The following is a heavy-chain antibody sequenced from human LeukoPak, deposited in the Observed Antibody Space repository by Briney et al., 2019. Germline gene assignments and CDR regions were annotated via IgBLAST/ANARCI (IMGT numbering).Heavy chain of an antibody. D-gene: IGHD2-2*01. CDR1: GGSISSSSYE. CDR2: IYYSGST. Sequence: PSESRSLTCTVTGGSISSSSYEWGWIRQPPVKGLEWIGSIYYSGSTYYNPSLKSRVTVSVDTSKNQFSLKLSSVTAADTAVYYCARISIVVVPAYFDYWGQGTLVTVSS. CDR3: ARISIVVVPAYFDY. V-gene: IGHV4-39*01. J-gene: IGHJ4*02.